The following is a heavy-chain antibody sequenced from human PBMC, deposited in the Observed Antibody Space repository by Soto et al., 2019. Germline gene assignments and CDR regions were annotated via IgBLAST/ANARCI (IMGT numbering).Heavy chain of an antibody. J-gene: IGHJ4*02. V-gene: IGHV4-4*02. CDR2: IYHSGST. CDR1: GGSISSSNW. D-gene: IGHD3-16*01. CDR3: ARGDSRVSSVFDY. Sequence: SETLSLTCAVSGGSISSSNWWSWVRQPPGKGLEWIGEIYHSGSTNYNPSLKSRVTISVDKSKNQFSLKLRSVTSADTAVYYCARGDSRVSSVFDYWGQGMLVTVSS.